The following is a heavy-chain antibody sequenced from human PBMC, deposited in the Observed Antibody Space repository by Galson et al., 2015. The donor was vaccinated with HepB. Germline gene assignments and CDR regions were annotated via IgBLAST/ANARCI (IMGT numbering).Heavy chain of an antibody. V-gene: IGHV3-21*04. D-gene: IGHD3-22*01. J-gene: IGHJ4*02. Sequence: SLRLSCAASAFTFSSDSMNWVRQAPGKGLEWVSSISSSSYYKYYADSVKGRFTISRDNAKNSVFLQMNDLRAEDTAVYYCASESSAYYRDAFDYWGQGILVTVSS. CDR1: AFTFSSDS. CDR3: ASESSAYYRDAFDY. CDR2: ISSSSYYK.